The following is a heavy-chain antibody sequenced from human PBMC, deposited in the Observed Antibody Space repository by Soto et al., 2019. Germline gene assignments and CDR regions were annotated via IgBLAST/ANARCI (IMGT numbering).Heavy chain of an antibody. V-gene: IGHV3-64*01. Sequence: EVQLVESGGGLVQPGGSLRLSCAASGFTFGSYPMHWVRQAPGKGLEYVSAISTNGDSTFYANSVKGRFTISRDNSKNTLYLQMGSLRPEDMCVYYCAREGMSRPRWVFDYWGQGTLVTASS. CDR2: ISTNGDST. D-gene: IGHD6-13*01. CDR3: AREGMSRPRWVFDY. J-gene: IGHJ4*02. CDR1: GFTFGSYP.